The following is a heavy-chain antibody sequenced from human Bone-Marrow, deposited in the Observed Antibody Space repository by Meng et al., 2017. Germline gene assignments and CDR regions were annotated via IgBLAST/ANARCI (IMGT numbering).Heavy chain of an antibody. D-gene: IGHD2-2*01. CDR3: ARDLGRYCSSTSCYHGYYYYYGMDV. J-gene: IGHJ6*02. Sequence: SETLSLTCTVSGGSISSYYWSWIRQPPGKGLEWIGYIYYSGSTNYNPSLKSRVTISVDTSKNQFSLKLSSVTAADTAVYYCARDLGRYCSSTSCYHGYYYYYGMDVWGQGTMVTVSS. CDR2: IYYSGST. CDR1: GGSISSYY. V-gene: IGHV4-59*01.